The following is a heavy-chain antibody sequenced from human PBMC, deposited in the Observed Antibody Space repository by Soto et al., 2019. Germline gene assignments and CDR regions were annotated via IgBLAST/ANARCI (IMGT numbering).Heavy chain of an antibody. J-gene: IGHJ4*02. CDR2: INPNSGGT. D-gene: IGHD2-2*01. Sequence: ASVKVSCKASGYTFTGYYMHWVRQAPGQGLEWMGWINPNSGGTNYAQKFQGRVTMTGDTSISTAYMELSRLRSDDTAVYYCARAGGIGYCSSTSCYRLDYWGQGTLVTVSS. CDR1: GYTFTGYY. CDR3: ARAGGIGYCSSTSCYRLDY. V-gene: IGHV1-2*02.